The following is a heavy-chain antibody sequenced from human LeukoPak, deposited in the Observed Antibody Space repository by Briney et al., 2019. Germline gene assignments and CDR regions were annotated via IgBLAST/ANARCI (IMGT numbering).Heavy chain of an antibody. CDR3: ARDNGSSSWSSGNWFDP. Sequence: PSETLSLTCTASGGSISSYYWSWIRQPAGKGLEWIGRIYTSGSTNYNPSLKSRVTMSVDTSKNQFSLKLSSVTAADTAVYYCARDNGSSSWSSGNWFDPWGQGTLVTVSS. D-gene: IGHD6-13*01. CDR1: GGSISSYY. V-gene: IGHV4-4*07. CDR2: IYTSGST. J-gene: IGHJ5*02.